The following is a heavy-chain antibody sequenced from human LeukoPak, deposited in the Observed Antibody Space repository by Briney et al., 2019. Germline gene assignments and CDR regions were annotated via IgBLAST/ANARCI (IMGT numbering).Heavy chain of an antibody. CDR2: INPNTGGT. Sequence: ASVKVSCKASGYTFTDYYLHWVRQAPGQGLQWMGWINPNTGGTNYAQKFQGRVTMTRDTSISTAYMELSRLRSDDTAVYYCARAIVVGPNWFDPWGQGTLVTVSS. J-gene: IGHJ5*02. CDR1: GYTFTDYY. D-gene: IGHD2-15*01. CDR3: ARAIVVGPNWFDP. V-gene: IGHV1-2*02.